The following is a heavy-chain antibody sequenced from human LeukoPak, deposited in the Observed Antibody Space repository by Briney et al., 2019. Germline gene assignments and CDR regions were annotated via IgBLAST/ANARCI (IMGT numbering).Heavy chain of an antibody. V-gene: IGHV1-2*02. CDR1: GYTFTGYY. CDR3: ASVDLMYSSSWYWFDP. D-gene: IGHD6-13*01. CDR2: INPNSGGT. Sequence: ASVKVSCKASGYTFTGYYMHWVRQAPGQGLEWMGWINPNSGGTNYAQKFQGRVTMTRDTSISTAYMELSRLRSDDTAVYYCASVDLMYSSSWYWFDPWGQGTLVTVSS. J-gene: IGHJ5*02.